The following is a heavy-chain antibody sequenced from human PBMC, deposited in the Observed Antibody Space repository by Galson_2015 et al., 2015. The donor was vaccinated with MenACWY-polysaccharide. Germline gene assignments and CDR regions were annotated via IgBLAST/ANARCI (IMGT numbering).Heavy chain of an antibody. J-gene: IGHJ1*01. Sequence: TLSLTCAVSDYSIRSGYFWGWIRQSPGKGLEWIGYIYYSGRTNYSPSLKSRATVSLDTSKNQFSLKLSFVTAADTAVYYCASLPLGNCGSVSCYGYFHHWGQGTLVTVSS. CDR3: ASLPLGNCGSVSCYGYFHH. V-gene: IGHV4-30-4*08. CDR1: DYSIRSGYF. CDR2: IYYSGRT. D-gene: IGHD2-2*01.